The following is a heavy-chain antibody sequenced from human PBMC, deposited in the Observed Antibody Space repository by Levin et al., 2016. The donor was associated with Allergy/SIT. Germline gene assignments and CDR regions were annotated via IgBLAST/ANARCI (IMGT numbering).Heavy chain of an antibody. D-gene: IGHD6-19*01. Sequence: IRQPPGKGLEWIGFIHYRGSTDYNPSLKSRVTIVVDTSKNQFSLKLNSVTAADTAVYYCARGPLAGNFDYWGQGTLVTVSS. CDR2: IHYRGST. V-gene: IGHV4-59*01. CDR3: ARGPLAGNFDY. J-gene: IGHJ4*02.